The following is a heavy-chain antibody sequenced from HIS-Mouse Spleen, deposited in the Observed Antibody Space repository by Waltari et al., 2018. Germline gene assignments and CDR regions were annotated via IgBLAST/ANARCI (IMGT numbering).Heavy chain of an antibody. D-gene: IGHD6-19*01. J-gene: IGHJ4*02. V-gene: IGHV2-70*15. CDR2: IDWDDDK. CDR1: GFSLSTSGMC. Sequence: QVTLRESGPALAKPTQTLTLTCTFSGFSLSTSGMCVSWIRQPPGKALEWLARIDWDDDKYYSTSLKTRITISKDTSKNQVVLTMTNMDPVDTATYYCARIAEGYTSGWYAFDYWGQGTLVTVSS. CDR3: ARIAEGYTSGWYAFDY.